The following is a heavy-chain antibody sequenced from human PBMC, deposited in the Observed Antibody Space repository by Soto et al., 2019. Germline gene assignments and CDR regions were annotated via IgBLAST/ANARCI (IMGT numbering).Heavy chain of an antibody. Sequence: QVQLVQSGAELKKPGSSVKVSCKSSGGTFSNHEISWVRQVPGQGLEWLGGIMPVYGTTNIAQSFHGRVTITADEATTTAFMELSSLSYEDTAVYYCARVHAPMAVAQYYFDYWGQGTLVTVSS. D-gene: IGHD6-19*01. CDR2: IMPVYGTT. V-gene: IGHV1-69*01. CDR3: ARVHAPMAVAQYYFDY. CDR1: GGTFSNHE. J-gene: IGHJ4*02.